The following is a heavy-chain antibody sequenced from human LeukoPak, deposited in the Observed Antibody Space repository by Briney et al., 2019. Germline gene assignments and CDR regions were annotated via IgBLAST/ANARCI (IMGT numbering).Heavy chain of an antibody. D-gene: IGHD6-19*01. CDR2: IYYSGST. CDR1: GGSISSGRYY. CDR3: ARDYRTGYSSGWYGGWWFDP. Sequence: SETLSLTCTVSGGSISSGRYYWSWIRQPPGKGLEWIGYIYYSGSTNYNPSLKSRVTISVDTSKNQFSLKLSSVTAADTAVYYCARDYRTGYSSGWYGGWWFDPWGQGTLVTVSS. V-gene: IGHV4-61*01. J-gene: IGHJ5*02.